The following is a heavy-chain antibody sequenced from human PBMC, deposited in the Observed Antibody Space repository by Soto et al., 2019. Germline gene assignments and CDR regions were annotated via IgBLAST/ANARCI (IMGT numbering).Heavy chain of an antibody. Sequence: XETLSLPCTVAGGSISSSNYYWGWIRQPPVKGLEWIGSIYYSGSTYYNPSLKSRVTISVDTSKNQFSLKLSSVTAADTAVYYCARQVREEWLPYYYYYGMDVWGHGTTVTVSS. CDR1: GGSISSSNYY. D-gene: IGHD3-3*01. J-gene: IGHJ6*02. CDR2: IYYSGST. V-gene: IGHV4-39*01. CDR3: ARQVREEWLPYYYYYGMDV.